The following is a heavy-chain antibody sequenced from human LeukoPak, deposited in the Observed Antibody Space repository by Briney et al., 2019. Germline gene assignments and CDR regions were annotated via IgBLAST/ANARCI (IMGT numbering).Heavy chain of an antibody. CDR1: GYTFTSYD. CDR2: MNPNSGNT. J-gene: IGHJ4*02. V-gene: IGHV1-8*01. D-gene: IGHD4-17*01. Sequence: GASVKVSCKASGYTFTSYDINWVRQATGQGLEWMGWMNPNSGNTGYAQKFQGRVTMTRNTSISTAYMELSSLRSDDTAVYYCARDGTDYGDYTVDYWGQGTLVTVSS. CDR3: ARDGTDYGDYTVDY.